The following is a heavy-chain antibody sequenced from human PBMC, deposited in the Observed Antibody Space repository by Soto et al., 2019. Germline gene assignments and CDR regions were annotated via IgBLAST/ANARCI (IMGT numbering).Heavy chain of an antibody. CDR1: GGTFSSYT. D-gene: IGHD3-9*01. CDR2: IIPILGIA. Sequence: ASVKVSCKASGGTFSSYTISWVRQAPGQGLEWMGRIIPILGIANYAQKFQGRVTITADKSTSTAYMELSSLRSEDTAVYYCARSHYDILTGGGDDPWGQGTLVTVSS. CDR3: ARSHYDILTGGGDDP. J-gene: IGHJ5*02. V-gene: IGHV1-69*02.